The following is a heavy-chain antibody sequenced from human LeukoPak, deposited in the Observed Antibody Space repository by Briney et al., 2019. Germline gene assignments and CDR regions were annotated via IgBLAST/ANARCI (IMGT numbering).Heavy chain of an antibody. CDR3: ARHTSGQSFDY. V-gene: IGHV3-7*03. CDR1: GFPFSNYS. D-gene: IGHD6-19*01. CDR2: IRKDGGET. Sequence: GGSLRLSCAASGFPFSNYSMNGVRQAPGNALEWVAYIRKDGGETYYVDSVKGRFTISRDNAKNTLYLQMNSLRAEDTAVYYCARHTSGQSFDYWGRGTLVTVSS. J-gene: IGHJ4*02.